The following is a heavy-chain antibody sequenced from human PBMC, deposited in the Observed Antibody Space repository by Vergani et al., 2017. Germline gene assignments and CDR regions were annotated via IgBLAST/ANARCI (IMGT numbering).Heavy chain of an antibody. Sequence: QVQLVQSGAEVKKPGASVKVSCKASGYTFTSYDINWVRQASGQGLEWMGWMNPNSGNTGYAQQFQGRVTMTRDTSISTDYMELRSLGTDDTAVYYCAREEEATWNYWGQGTLVTISS. V-gene: IGHV1-8*01. J-gene: IGHJ4*02. CDR2: MNPNSGNT. CDR1: GYTFTSYD. CDR3: AREEEATWNY. D-gene: IGHD5-12*01.